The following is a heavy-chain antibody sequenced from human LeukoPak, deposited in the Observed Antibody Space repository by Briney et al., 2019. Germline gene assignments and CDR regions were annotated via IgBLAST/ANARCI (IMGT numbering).Heavy chain of an antibody. J-gene: IGHJ4*02. D-gene: IGHD4-17*01. CDR1: GFTFSSYA. V-gene: IGHV3-15*01. CDR3: TTDPTTVTIDY. CDR2: IKSKTDGGTT. Sequence: GGSLRLSCAASGFTFSSYAMSWVRQAPGKGLEWVGRIKSKTDGGTTDYAAPVKGRFTISRDDSKNTLYLQMNSLKTEDTAVYYCTTDPTTVTIDYWGQGTLVTVSS.